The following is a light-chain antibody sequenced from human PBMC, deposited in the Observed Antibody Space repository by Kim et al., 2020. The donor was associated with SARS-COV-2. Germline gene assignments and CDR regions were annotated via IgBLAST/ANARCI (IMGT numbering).Light chain of an antibody. Sequence: SASVGDRVTITSRASQSISNFLNWYQQKPGKAPKLLIYRASSLQSGVPSRFSGSGSGTEFTLTISSLQFEDFATYYCQQSYSTPRSFGQGTKLEI. CDR2: RAS. V-gene: IGKV1-39*01. J-gene: IGKJ2*04. CDR3: QQSYSTPRS. CDR1: QSISNF.